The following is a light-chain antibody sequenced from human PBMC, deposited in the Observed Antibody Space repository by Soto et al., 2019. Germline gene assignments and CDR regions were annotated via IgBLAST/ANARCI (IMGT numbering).Light chain of an antibody. CDR2: AAS. Sequence: DIQMTQSPSSLSASIGDRVTITCRASQTMSTYLNWYQHKPGKAPKLLIYAASSLQSGVPSRFSGSGSGTDFTLTVSSLQPEDFATYYCQQSYSTPRTFGQGTKVEIK. V-gene: IGKV1-39*01. CDR3: QQSYSTPRT. J-gene: IGKJ1*01. CDR1: QTMSTY.